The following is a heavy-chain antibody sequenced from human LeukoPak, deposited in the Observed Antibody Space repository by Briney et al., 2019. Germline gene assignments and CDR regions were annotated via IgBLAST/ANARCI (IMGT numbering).Heavy chain of an antibody. V-gene: IGHV4-59*01. CDR1: GGSISSYY. J-gene: IGHJ3*02. CDR3: AREKSSGWYDDAFDI. D-gene: IGHD6-19*01. Sequence: SETLSLTCTVSGGSISSYYWSWIRQPPGKGLEWIGYIYYSGSTNYNPSLKSRVTISVDTSKNQFSLKLSSVTAADTAVYYCAREKSSGWYDDAFDIWGQGTMVTVSS. CDR2: IYYSGST.